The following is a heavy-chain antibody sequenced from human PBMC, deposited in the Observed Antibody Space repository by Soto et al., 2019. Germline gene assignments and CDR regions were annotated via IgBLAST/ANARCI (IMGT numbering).Heavy chain of an antibody. CDR2: IYHRGST. J-gene: IGHJ6*02. D-gene: IGHD6-13*01. Sequence: PSATLSLTYTFSGGSISSGGYSWSLLRQPPGKGLEWIGYIYHRGSTYYNPSLKSRVTISVDRSKNQFSLKLSSVTAADTAVYYCARGKQQLGGMEVWGQGTTVTVSS. CDR1: GGSISSGGYS. CDR3: ARGKQQLGGMEV. V-gene: IGHV4-30-2*01.